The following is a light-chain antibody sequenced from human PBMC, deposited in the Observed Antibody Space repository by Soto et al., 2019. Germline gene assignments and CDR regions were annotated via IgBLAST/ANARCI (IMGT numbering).Light chain of an antibody. CDR3: QQYNSWPPLT. CDR1: QSVSTN. V-gene: IGKV3-15*01. Sequence: EIVMTQSPATLSVSPGERATLSCRASQSVSTNLAWYQQKPGQAPRLLIYGASTRATGIPARFSGSGSGTEFTLTISNLQSEDFTVYYCQQYNSWPPLTFGGGTKVEIK. J-gene: IGKJ4*01. CDR2: GAS.